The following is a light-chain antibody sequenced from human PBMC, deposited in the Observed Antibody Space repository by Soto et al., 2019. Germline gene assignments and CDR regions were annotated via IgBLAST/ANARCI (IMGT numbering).Light chain of an antibody. CDR3: CSFAVRTTPLYV. CDR1: SSDVGSYNL. V-gene: IGLV2-23*02. J-gene: IGLJ1*01. CDR2: AVS. Sequence: QSVLTQPASVSGSPGQSITISCTGTSSDVGSYNLVSWYQHFPGKAPKVMIYAVSKRPSGVSNRFSGSKSGNTASLTISGLQAEDEGDYYCCSFAVRTTPLYVFGTGTKVTVL.